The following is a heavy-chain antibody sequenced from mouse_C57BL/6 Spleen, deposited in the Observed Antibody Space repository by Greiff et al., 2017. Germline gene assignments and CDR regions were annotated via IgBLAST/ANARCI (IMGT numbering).Heavy chain of an antibody. CDR1: GYAFSSSW. Sequence: VQLQQSGPELVKPGASVKISCKASGYAFSSSWMNWVKQRPGKGLEWIGRIYPGDGDTNYNGKFKGKATLTADKSSSTAYMQLSSLTSEDSAVYFCARLGGLYFDYWGQGTTLTVSS. CDR2: IYPGDGDT. V-gene: IGHV1-82*01. CDR3: ARLGGLYFDY. J-gene: IGHJ2*01.